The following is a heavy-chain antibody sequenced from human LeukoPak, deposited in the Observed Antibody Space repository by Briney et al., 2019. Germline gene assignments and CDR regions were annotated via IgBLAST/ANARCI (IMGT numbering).Heavy chain of an antibody. CDR3: ARAQGWERPLDY. D-gene: IGHD1-1*01. CDR1: GYTFTGYY. V-gene: IGHV1-2*02. CDR2: IIPNSGGT. J-gene: IGHJ4*02. Sequence: ASDPVSCKASGYTFTGYYMYWVRQAPGQGPEWMGWIIPNSGGTKYAQKFQGTVNMTRDTSISTAYMELSRLTSDDTAVYYCARAQGWERPLDYWGQGTMVT.